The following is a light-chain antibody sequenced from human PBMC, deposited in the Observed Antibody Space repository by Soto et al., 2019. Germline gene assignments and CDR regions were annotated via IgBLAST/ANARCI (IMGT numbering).Light chain of an antibody. CDR2: RNN. V-gene: IGLV1-47*01. J-gene: IGLJ1*01. Sequence: QSVLTQPPSASGTPGQRVTISCSGSSSNIGSNYVYWYQQLPGTAPKLLIHRNNQRPSGVPDRFSGSKSGTSASLAISGLRSEDEADYCCAAWDDSLSGQVFGTGTKVTVL. CDR1: SSNIGSNY. CDR3: AAWDDSLSGQV.